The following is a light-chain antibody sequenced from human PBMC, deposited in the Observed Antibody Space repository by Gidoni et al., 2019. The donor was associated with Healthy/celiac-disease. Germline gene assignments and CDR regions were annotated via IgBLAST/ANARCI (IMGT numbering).Light chain of an antibody. CDR3: QQYDNLPLT. CDR2: DAS. CDR1: QDISNY. Sequence: DIQMTQSPSSLSASVGDRVTITCQARQDISNYLNWYQQKPGKAPKLLIYDASNLETGVPSRFSGSGSGTDFTFTISSLQPEDIATYYCQQYDNLPLTFXPXTKVDIK. V-gene: IGKV1-33*01. J-gene: IGKJ3*01.